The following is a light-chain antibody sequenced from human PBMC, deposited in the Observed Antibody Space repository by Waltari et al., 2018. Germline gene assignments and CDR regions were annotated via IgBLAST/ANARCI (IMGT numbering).Light chain of an antibody. CDR2: DVP. V-gene: IGLV2-14*03. J-gene: IGLJ3*02. Sequence: QSDLTQPASVSGSLGQSITISCTAPSRADRDYHYISWSQQHPGQAPKLLFFDVPHRPSGVSHRFSASQSGDTASLSISGLRPEDEATYYCTSYTLLTFTWQFGGGTKLTV. CDR1: SRADRDYHY. CDR3: TSYTLLTFTWQ.